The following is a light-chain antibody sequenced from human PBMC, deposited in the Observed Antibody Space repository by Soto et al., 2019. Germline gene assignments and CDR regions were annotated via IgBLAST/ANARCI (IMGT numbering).Light chain of an antibody. CDR2: DAS. CDR1: QSISSW. V-gene: IGKV1-5*01. J-gene: IGKJ1*01. CDR3: QQYNSYSLT. Sequence: DIQMTQSPSTLPASVGDRVTTTCRASQSISSWLAWYQQKPGKAPKLLIYDASSLESGVPSRFSGSGSGTEFTLTISSLQPDDFATYYCQQYNSYSLTFGQGTKVDIK.